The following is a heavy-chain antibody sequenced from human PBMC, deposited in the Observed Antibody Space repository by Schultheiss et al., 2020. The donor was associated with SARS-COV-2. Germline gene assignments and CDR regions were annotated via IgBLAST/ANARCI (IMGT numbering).Heavy chain of an antibody. J-gene: IGHJ6*02. CDR2: IYYSGST. D-gene: IGHD6-13*01. CDR3: ARLAAAAGKYYYGMDV. V-gene: IGHV4-30-4*01. CDR1: GGSISSGDYY. Sequence: SETLSLTCTVSGGSISSGDYYWSWIRQPPGKGLEWIGYIYYSGSTNYNASLKSRVTISVDKSKNQFSLKLSSVTAADTAVYYCARLAAAAGKYYYGMDVWGQGTTVTVSS.